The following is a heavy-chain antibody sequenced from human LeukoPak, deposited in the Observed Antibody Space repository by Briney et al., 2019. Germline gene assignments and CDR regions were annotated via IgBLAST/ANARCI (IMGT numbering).Heavy chain of an antibody. CDR1: GFTFSNYG. Sequence: GGSLRLSCAASGFTFSNYGMHWVRQAPGKGLEWVAVISDDGSREKYADSVKGRFTLSRDKSTNTLYLQMNSLRPEDTAVYYCAKGSVGAFDYWGQGTLVIAST. J-gene: IGHJ4*02. D-gene: IGHD1-26*01. V-gene: IGHV3-30*18. CDR3: AKGSVGAFDY. CDR2: ISDDGSRE.